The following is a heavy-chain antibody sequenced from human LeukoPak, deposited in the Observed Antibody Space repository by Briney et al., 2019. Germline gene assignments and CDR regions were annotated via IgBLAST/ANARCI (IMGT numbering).Heavy chain of an antibody. CDR3: ARREEDYDSSGYYPYWYFDL. CDR1: GGSISSYY. J-gene: IGHJ2*01. D-gene: IGHD3-22*01. Sequence: SETLSLTCTVSGGSISSYYWSWIRQPPGKGLEWIGYIYYSGSTNYNPSLKSRVTISVGTSKNQFSLKLSSVTAADTAVYYCARREEDYDSSGYYPYWYFDLWGRGTLVTVSS. V-gene: IGHV4-59*08. CDR2: IYYSGST.